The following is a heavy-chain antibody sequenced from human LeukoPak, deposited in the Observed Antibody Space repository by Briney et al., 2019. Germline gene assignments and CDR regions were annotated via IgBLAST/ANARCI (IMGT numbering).Heavy chain of an antibody. V-gene: IGHV1-8*01. CDR1: GYTFTSYD. CDR3: ARPRYSSSWPYYYYYYMDV. Sequence: ASVKVSCKASGYTFTSYDINWVRQATGQGLEWMGWMNPNSGNTGYAQKFQGRVTMTRNTSISTAYMELSSLRSEDTAVYYCARPRYSSSWPYYYYYYMDVWGKGTTVTVSS. D-gene: IGHD6-13*01. J-gene: IGHJ6*03. CDR2: MNPNSGNT.